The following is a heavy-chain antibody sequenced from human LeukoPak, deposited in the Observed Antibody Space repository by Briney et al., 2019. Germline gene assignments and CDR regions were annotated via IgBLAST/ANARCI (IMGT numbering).Heavy chain of an antibody. D-gene: IGHD3-10*01. J-gene: IGHJ6*04. V-gene: IGHV3-21*01. CDR1: GFTFSSYS. Sequence: GGSLRLSCAASGFTFSSYSTNWVRQAPGKGLEWVSSISSSSSYIYYADSVKGRFTISRDNAKNSLYLQMNSLRAEDTAVYYCARIWFGELRVGMDVWGKGTTVTVSS. CDR2: ISSSSSYI. CDR3: ARIWFGELRVGMDV.